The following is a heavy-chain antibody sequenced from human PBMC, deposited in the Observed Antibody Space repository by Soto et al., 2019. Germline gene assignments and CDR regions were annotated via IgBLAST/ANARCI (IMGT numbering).Heavy chain of an antibody. CDR1: GFAFSSYW. V-gene: IGHV3-7*03. D-gene: IGHD1-1*01. CDR2: IKQDGSEK. Sequence: EVQLVKSGGGLVQPGGSLRLSCAATGFAFSSYWMSWVRQVPGKGPEWVANIKQDGSEKYYVDSVKGRFTISRDNAKNSLYLQMSSLRAEDTAVYYCARENWIVTFDYWGQGTLVTVSS. CDR3: ARENWIVTFDY. J-gene: IGHJ4*02.